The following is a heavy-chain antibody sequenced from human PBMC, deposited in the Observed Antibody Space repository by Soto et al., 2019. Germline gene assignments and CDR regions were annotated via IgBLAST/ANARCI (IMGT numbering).Heavy chain of an antibody. CDR2: INPSGGST. V-gene: IGHV1-46*01. CDR3: ARDWREAGTTVVYYYYYGMDV. J-gene: IGHJ6*02. Sequence: ASVKVSCKASGGTFSSYAISWVRQAPGQGLEWMGIINPSGGSTSYAQKFQGRVTMTRDTSTSTVYMELSSLRSEDTAVYYCARDWREAGTTVVYYYYYGMDVWGHGTLVTVSS. D-gene: IGHD1-7*01. CDR1: GGTFSSYA.